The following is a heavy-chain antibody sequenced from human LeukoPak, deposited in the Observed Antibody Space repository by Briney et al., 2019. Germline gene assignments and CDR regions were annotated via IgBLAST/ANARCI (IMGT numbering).Heavy chain of an antibody. CDR1: GFTFSSYA. D-gene: IGHD3-22*01. J-gene: IGHJ4*02. CDR2: ISGSGGST. V-gene: IGHV3-23*01. Sequence: GGSLRLSCAASGFTFSSYAMSWVRQAPGKGLEWVSAISGSGGSTYYADSVKGRFTISRDNSKNTLYLQMNSLRAEDTAVYYCAKVGDSSGLPAHAIDYWGQGTLVTVSS. CDR3: AKVGDSSGLPAHAIDY.